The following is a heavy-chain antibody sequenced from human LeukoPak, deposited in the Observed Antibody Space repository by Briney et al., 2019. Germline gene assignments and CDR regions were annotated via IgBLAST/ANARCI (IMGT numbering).Heavy chain of an antibody. CDR1: GGSISSYY. D-gene: IGHD3-22*01. Sequence: SETLSHTCTVSGGSISSYYWSWLRQPPGKGLEWIGYIYYSGSTNYNPSLKSRVTISVDTSKNQFSLKLSSVTAADTAVYYCARVPYYYDSSGYYPWGQGTLVTVSS. CDR3: ARVPYYYDSSGYYP. J-gene: IGHJ5*02. V-gene: IGHV4-59*01. CDR2: IYYSGST.